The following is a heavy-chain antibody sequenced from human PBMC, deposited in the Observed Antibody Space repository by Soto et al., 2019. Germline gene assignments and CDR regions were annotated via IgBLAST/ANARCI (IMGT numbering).Heavy chain of an antibody. J-gene: IGHJ3*02. CDR1: GFTFSRYG. CDR2: ISYDGSNK. Sequence: RRSLRRSCAASGFTFSRYGMHWVRQAPGKGLEWVAVISYDGSNKYYADSVKGRFTISRDNSKNTLYLQMNSLRAEDTAVYYCAKPRGSGYYSESLDICRQG. V-gene: IGHV3-30*18. D-gene: IGHD3-3*01. CDR3: AKPRGSGYYSESLDI.